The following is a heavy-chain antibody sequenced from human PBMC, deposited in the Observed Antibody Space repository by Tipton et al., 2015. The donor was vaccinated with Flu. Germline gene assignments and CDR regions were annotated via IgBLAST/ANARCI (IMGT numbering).Heavy chain of an antibody. V-gene: IGHV4-59*01. J-gene: IGHJ4*02. CDR1: VGSISSYY. D-gene: IGHD6-13*01. CDR2: IYYSGNT. CDR3: ARVRSSSWAGAFDD. Sequence: TLSLTCTVSVGSISSYYWSWIRQPPWKGLVWIGYIYYSGNTNQNPSLNSRVTISVDTSKNKFSLKLSSVTAADPAVYYCARVRSSSWAGAFDDWGQGTLVTVSS.